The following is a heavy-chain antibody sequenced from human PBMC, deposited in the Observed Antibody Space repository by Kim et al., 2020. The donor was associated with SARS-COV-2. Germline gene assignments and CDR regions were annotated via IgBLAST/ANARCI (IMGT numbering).Heavy chain of an antibody. CDR3: ARGRASYYYYGMDV. V-gene: IGHV4-34*01. J-gene: IGHJ6*02. D-gene: IGHD3-10*01. Sequence: NPSLKSRVTISVDTSKNQFSLKLSSVTAADTAVYYCARGRASYYYYGMDVWGQGTTVTVSS.